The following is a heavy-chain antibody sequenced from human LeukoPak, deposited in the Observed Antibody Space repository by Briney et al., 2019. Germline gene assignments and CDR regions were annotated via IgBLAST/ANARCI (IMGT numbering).Heavy chain of an antibody. V-gene: IGHV3-23*01. D-gene: IGHD3-10*01. Sequence: GGSLRLSCTASGVTFSSNTMSWVRQAPGKGLEWVSVISDDGGTTFYADSVKGRFTVSRDDSNNALHLQMNSLRVEDTALYYCARRPVRGAFDIWGQGTMVAVSS. J-gene: IGHJ3*02. CDR2: ISDDGGTT. CDR3: ARRPVRGAFDI. CDR1: GVTFSSNT.